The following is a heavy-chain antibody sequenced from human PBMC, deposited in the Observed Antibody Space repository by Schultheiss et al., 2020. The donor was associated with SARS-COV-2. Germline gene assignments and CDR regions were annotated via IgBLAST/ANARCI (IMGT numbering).Heavy chain of an antibody. Sequence: SQTLSLTCPVSGGSVSNGNYYWSWIRQPPGKRLEWIGYIYYSGSTNYNPSLKSRVTMSVDTSKNQFSLKLSSVTAVDTAVYYCARSSGGSSSSPNYYYGMDVWGQGTTVTVSS. V-gene: IGHV4-61*01. CDR2: IYYSGST. CDR1: GGSVSNGNYY. D-gene: IGHD6-6*01. J-gene: IGHJ6*02. CDR3: ARSSGGSSSSPNYYYGMDV.